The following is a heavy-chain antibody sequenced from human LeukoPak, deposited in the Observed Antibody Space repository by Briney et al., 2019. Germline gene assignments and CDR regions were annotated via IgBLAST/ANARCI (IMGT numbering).Heavy chain of an antibody. J-gene: IGHJ6*03. D-gene: IGHD1-20*01. V-gene: IGHV4-34*01. CDR1: GGSFSGYY. CDR2: INHSGST. Sequence: PSETLSLTCAVYGGSFSGYYWSWIRQPPGKGLEWIGEINHSGSTNYNPSLKSRVTISVDTSKNQFSLKLSSVTAADTAVYYCARSYHSWNYYMAVWGKGTTVTVSS. CDR3: ARSYHSWNYYMAV.